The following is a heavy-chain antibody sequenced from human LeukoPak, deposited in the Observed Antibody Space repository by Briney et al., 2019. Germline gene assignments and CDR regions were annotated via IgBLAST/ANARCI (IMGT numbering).Heavy chain of an antibody. CDR1: GFTFSSYW. V-gene: IGHV3-7*01. CDR2: IKQDGSEK. CDR3: ARAGGSGYDDY. D-gene: IGHD5-12*01. Sequence: GGSLRLSCTASGFTFSSYWMSWVRQAPGKGLEWVANIKQDGSEKYYVDSVKGRFTISRDNAKNSLYLQMNSLRAEDTAVYYCARAGGSGYDDYWGQGTLVTVSS. J-gene: IGHJ4*02.